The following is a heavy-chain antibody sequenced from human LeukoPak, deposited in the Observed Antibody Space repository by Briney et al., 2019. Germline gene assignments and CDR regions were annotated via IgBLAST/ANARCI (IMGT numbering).Heavy chain of an antibody. Sequence: AASVKVSCKASGGTFSSYAISWVRQAPGQGLEWMGGIIPIFGTANYAQKFQGRVTITADESTSTAYMELSSLRSEDTAVYYCARSPGGRTYPDDPWGQGTLVTVSS. CDR1: GGTFSSYA. J-gene: IGHJ5*02. D-gene: IGHD1-26*01. CDR2: IIPIFGTA. CDR3: ARSPGGRTYPDDP. V-gene: IGHV1-69*13.